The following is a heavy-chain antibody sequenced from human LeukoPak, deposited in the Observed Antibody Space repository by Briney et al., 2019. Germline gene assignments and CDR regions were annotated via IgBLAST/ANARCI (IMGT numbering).Heavy chain of an antibody. J-gene: IGHJ2*01. CDR3: ARPGSAYDLWYFDL. CDR2: INPNSGGT. V-gene: IGHV1-2*02. D-gene: IGHD5-12*01. CDR1: GYTFTGYY. Sequence: ASVKVSCKASGYTFTGYYMHWVRQAPGQGLEWMGWINPNSGGTDSAQKFQGRVTMTRDTSISTAYMELSTLTSDDTAVYYCARPGSAYDLWYFDLRGRGTLVTVSS.